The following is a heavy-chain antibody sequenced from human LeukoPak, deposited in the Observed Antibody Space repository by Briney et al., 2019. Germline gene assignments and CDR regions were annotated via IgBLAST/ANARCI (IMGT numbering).Heavy chain of an antibody. CDR3: ARDGGGYDILTGYSPDYFFDY. V-gene: IGHV3-7*01. Sequence: PGGSLRLSCAASGFSFNSYWMSWVRQAPGKGLEWVANIKQDGSEKYYVDFVKGRFIISRDNAKNSLYLQMNSLRAEDTAVYYCARDGGGYDILTGYSPDYFFDYWGQGTLVTVSS. J-gene: IGHJ4*02. D-gene: IGHD3-9*01. CDR2: IKQDGSEK. CDR1: GFSFNSYW.